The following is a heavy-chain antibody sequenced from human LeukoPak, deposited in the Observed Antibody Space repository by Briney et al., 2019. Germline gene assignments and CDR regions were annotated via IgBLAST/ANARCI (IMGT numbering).Heavy chain of an antibody. CDR1: GGSISGYF. Sequence: SETLSLTCTVSGGSISGYFWSWIRQPAGKGLEWIGRIHPSGSSNYNPSLKGRLTMSVDTSKNQFSLNLSSVTAADTSVYFCARDGNVERPYDSWGQRTLVTVSP. CDR3: ARDGNVERPYDS. D-gene: IGHD1-26*01. CDR2: IHPSGSS. J-gene: IGHJ4*02. V-gene: IGHV4-4*07.